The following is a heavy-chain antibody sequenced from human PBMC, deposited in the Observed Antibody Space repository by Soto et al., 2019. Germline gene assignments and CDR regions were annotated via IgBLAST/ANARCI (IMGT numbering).Heavy chain of an antibody. V-gene: IGHV3-53*01. CDR2: IYSGGST. D-gene: IGHD6-25*01. CDR3: ASGGRRYYFDY. CDR1: GFTVSNNY. Sequence: PGGSLRLSCAASGFTVSNNYMNWVRQAPGKGLEWVSVIYSGGSTYYADSVKGRFTISRDDSKNTLYLQMNSLRAEDTAVYYCASGGRRYYFDYWGQGALVTVSS. J-gene: IGHJ4*02.